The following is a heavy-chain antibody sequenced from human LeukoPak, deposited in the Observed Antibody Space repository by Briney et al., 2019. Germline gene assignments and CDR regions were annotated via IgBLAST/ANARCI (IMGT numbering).Heavy chain of an antibody. J-gene: IGHJ4*02. D-gene: IGHD3-10*01. CDR1: GGSISSYY. Sequence: SSETLSLTCTVSGGSISSYYWSWIRQPPGKGLEWIGYIYYSGSTNYNPSLKSRVTISVDTSKNQFSLKLSSVTAADTAVYYCARAAPMAPSDYWGQGTLVTVSS. V-gene: IGHV4-59*01. CDR3: ARAAPMAPSDY. CDR2: IYYSGST.